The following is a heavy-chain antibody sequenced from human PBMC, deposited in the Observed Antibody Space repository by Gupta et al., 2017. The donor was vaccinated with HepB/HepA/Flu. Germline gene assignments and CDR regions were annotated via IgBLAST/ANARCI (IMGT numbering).Heavy chain of an antibody. J-gene: IGHJ6*03. CDR1: GFTFSTYW. Sequence: EVQLVESGGGLVQPGGSLRLSCAVPGFTFSTYWMHWVRQAPGKGLVWVSRINSGGSSTSYADSVKGRFTISRDNAKNTLYLQMSSLRAEDTAVYYCVREAVDYYYYMDVWGKGTTVTVSS. V-gene: IGHV3-74*01. CDR3: VREAVDYYYYMDV. CDR2: INSGGSST.